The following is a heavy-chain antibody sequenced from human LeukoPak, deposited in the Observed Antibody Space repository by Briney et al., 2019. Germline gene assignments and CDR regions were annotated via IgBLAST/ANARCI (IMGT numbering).Heavy chain of an antibody. CDR3: ARGRRIVVVLGATRAHRDYYMDV. V-gene: IGHV4-34*01. Sequence: SETLSLTCAVYGGSFSGYYWSWIRQSPGKGLEWIGETYHSGSTNYNPSLKSRVTISLDTSKNQFSLKLSSVTAADTAVYYCARGRRIVVVLGATRAHRDYYMDVWGKGTTVTVSS. J-gene: IGHJ6*03. CDR2: TYHSGST. D-gene: IGHD2-15*01. CDR1: GGSFSGYY.